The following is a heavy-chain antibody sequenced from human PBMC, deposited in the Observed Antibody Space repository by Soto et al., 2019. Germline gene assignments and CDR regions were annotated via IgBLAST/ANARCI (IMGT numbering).Heavy chain of an antibody. Sequence: PGGSLRLSCAASGFTFSSYAMSWVRQAPGKGLEWVSVISGSGDSTYYADSVKGRFTISRDNSKNTLYLQMNSVRAEDTAVYYCAKSGGYNYGYQETDYWGQGTLVTVSS. J-gene: IGHJ4*02. CDR1: GFTFSSYA. CDR3: AKSGGYNYGYQETDY. D-gene: IGHD5-18*01. V-gene: IGHV3-23*01. CDR2: ISGSGDST.